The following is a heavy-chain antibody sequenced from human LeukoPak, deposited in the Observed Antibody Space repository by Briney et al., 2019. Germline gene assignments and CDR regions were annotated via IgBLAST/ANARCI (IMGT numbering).Heavy chain of an antibody. CDR2: ISDSGGSA. CDR1: GFTFSSYA. D-gene: IGHD3-3*01. CDR3: ANEYDFWSGYSIDY. V-gene: IGHV3-23*01. Sequence: GGSLRLSCAASGFTFSSYAMSWVRQAPGKGLQWVSAISDSGGSAYYADSVKGRFTISRDNSKNTLYLQMNSLRAEDTAVYYCANEYDFWSGYSIDYWGQGTLVTVSS. J-gene: IGHJ4*02.